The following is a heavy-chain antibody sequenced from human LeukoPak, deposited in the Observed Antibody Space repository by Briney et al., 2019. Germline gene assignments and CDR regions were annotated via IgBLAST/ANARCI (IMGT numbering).Heavy chain of an antibody. Sequence: GGSLRLSCAVSGFTFSNFWMSWVRQAPGKGLEWVATIKEDGSETYYVNSVKGRFTSSRDNAKNSIYLEMNSLRAEDTAVYYCARDKESGGTTGSIFDCWGQGTLVTVSS. J-gene: IGHJ4*02. V-gene: IGHV3-7*03. CDR2: IKEDGSET. CDR3: ARDKESGGTTGSIFDC. D-gene: IGHD1-7*01. CDR1: GFTFSNFW.